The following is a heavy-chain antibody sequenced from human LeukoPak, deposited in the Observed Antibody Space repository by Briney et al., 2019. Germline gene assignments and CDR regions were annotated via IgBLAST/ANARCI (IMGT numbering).Heavy chain of an antibody. V-gene: IGHV3-43D*04. Sequence: GGSLRLSCAASGFTFSSYAMSWVRQAPGKGLEWVSLISWDGGSTYYADSVKGRFTISRDNSKNSLYLQMNSLRAEDTALYYCAKDSRYDILTGYSSYFDYWGQGTLVTVSS. D-gene: IGHD3-9*01. CDR1: GFTFSSYA. CDR2: ISWDGGST. CDR3: AKDSRYDILTGYSSYFDY. J-gene: IGHJ4*02.